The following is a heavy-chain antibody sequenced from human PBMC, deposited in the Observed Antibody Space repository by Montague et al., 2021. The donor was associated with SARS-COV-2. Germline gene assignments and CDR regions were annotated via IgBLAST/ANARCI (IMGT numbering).Heavy chain of an antibody. V-gene: IGHV4-39*01. J-gene: IGHJ5*02. D-gene: IGHD3-10*01. Sequence: SETLSLTCSVSGGTLSSTSFYWGWIRQPPGKGLEWIGSIYYSGSTYYNSSLKSRVTISVDTSKNQFSLKLNSVTAADTAVYYCARLVWFGELSSENWFDPWGQGTLVTVSS. CDR1: GGTLSSTSFY. CDR2: IYYSGST. CDR3: ARLVWFGELSSENWFDP.